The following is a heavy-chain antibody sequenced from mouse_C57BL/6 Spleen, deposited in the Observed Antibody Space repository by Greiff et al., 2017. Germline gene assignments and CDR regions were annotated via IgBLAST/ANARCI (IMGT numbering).Heavy chain of an antibody. Sequence: EVMLVESGGGLVKPGGSLKLSCAASGFTFSDYGMHWVRQAPEKGLEWVAYISSGSSTIHYADTVKGRFTISRDNAKNTLFLQMTSLRSEDTAMYYCARPLTPAYWGQGTLVTVSA. CDR2: ISSGSSTI. CDR1: GFTFSDYG. D-gene: IGHD4-1*01. V-gene: IGHV5-17*01. J-gene: IGHJ3*01. CDR3: ARPLTPAY.